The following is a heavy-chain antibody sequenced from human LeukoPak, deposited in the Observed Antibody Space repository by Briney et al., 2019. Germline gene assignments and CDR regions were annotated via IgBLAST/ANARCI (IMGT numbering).Heavy chain of an antibody. Sequence: GGSLRLSCAASGFIFSSYWMSWIRQAPGKGLEWVANIKQDGSEKYYGDSGKGRFTISRDNAKNSLYLQMNSLRAEDTAVYYCARGRSGSYSHYFDYWGQGTLVTVSS. CDR2: IKQDGSEK. D-gene: IGHD3-10*01. CDR3: ARGRSGSYSHYFDY. CDR1: GFIFSSYW. V-gene: IGHV3-7*04. J-gene: IGHJ4*02.